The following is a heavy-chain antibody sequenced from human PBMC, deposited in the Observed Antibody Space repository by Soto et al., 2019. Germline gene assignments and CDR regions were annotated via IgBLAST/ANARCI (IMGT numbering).Heavy chain of an antibody. V-gene: IGHV3-23*01. Sequence: LRLSCAASGFTFSSYAMSWVRQAPGKGLEWVSAISGSGGSTYYADSVKGRFTISRDNSKNTLYLQMNSLRAEDTAVYYCAKDSSSSWHVGSFDYWGQGTLVTVSS. J-gene: IGHJ4*02. CDR3: AKDSSSSWHVGSFDY. CDR1: GFTFSSYA. D-gene: IGHD6-13*01. CDR2: ISGSGGST.